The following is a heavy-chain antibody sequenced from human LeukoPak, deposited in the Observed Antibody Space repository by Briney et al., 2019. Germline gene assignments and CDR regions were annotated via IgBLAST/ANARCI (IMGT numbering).Heavy chain of an antibody. V-gene: IGHV1-18*01. CDR2: SSGYNGNT. CDR3: GRGDDAFDI. J-gene: IGHJ3*02. CDR1: GYTFTSYD. Sequence: ASVKVSCKASGYTFTSYDINWVRQATGQGLEWMGWSSGYNGNTNYAQKLQGRVTMTTDTSTSTAYMELRSLRSDDTAVYYCGRGDDAFDIWGQGTMVTVSS.